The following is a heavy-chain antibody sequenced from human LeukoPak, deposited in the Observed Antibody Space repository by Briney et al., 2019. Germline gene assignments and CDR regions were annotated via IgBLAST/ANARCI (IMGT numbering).Heavy chain of an antibody. J-gene: IGHJ2*01. V-gene: IGHV4-39*07. CDR2: IYYYSGST. Sequence: PSETLSLTCTVSGGSISSSTYFWGWIRQPPGKGLEWIGSIYYYSGSTYYNPSLKSRVTISVDTSKNQFSLRLSSVTAADTAVYYCATIPGDYDSSGSYWYFDLWGRGTLVTVSS. CDR1: GGSISSSTYF. CDR3: ATIPGDYDSSGSYWYFDL. D-gene: IGHD3-22*01.